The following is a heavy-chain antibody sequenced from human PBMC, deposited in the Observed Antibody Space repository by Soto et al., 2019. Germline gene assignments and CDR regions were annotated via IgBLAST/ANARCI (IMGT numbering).Heavy chain of an antibody. CDR1: GFAFSTCG. V-gene: IGHV3-30*18. Sequence: PGGSLRLSCAASGFAFSTCGLHWVRQAPGKELEWVAIITSDVNYKYYADSVKGRFTISRDNSKNTLFLQMNSLRAEDTAVYYCAKGGSFDIWGQGTLVTVSS. CDR3: AKGGSFDI. CDR2: ITSDVNYK. J-gene: IGHJ4*02. D-gene: IGHD3-16*01.